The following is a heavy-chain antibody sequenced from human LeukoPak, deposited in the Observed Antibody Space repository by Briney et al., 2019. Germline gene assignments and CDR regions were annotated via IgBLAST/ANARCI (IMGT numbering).Heavy chain of an antibody. V-gene: IGHV4-61*02. J-gene: IGHJ4*02. D-gene: IGHD2-2*01. CDR2: IYTSGST. Sequence: PSQTLSLTCTVSGGSISSGSYYWSWIRQPAGKGLEWIGRIYTSGSTNYNPSLKSRVTISVDTSKNQFSLKLSSVTAADTAVYYCARQPLYQLLGLDWGQGTLVTVSS. CDR1: GGSISSGSYY. CDR3: ARQPLYQLLGLD.